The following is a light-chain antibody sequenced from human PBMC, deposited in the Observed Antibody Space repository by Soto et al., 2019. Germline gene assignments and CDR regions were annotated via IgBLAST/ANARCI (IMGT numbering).Light chain of an antibody. J-gene: IGKJ1*01. Sequence: DVQMTQSPSSLSASVGDSVTITCRSSQTVKTYLNWYQHKPGKAPQLLIYASSRLQTGVASRFSGSVSGTYFSLTISSLQPEDFATYDCQQTSTTPGTFGQGTKVEIK. CDR2: ASS. V-gene: IGKV1-39*01. CDR1: QTVKTY. CDR3: QQTSTTPGT.